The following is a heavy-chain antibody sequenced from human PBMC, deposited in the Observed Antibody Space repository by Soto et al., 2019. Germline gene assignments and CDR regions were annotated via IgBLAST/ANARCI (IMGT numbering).Heavy chain of an antibody. V-gene: IGHV1-46*04. CDR2: INPSARSA. CDR1: GYTFTNYY. J-gene: IGHJ4*02. Sequence: ASVKVSCKASGYTFTNYYLHWVRQAPGQGLEWVGMINPSARSASYAQKLRGRLTMDRDTSTTTVYMELSRLTCEDTAVYCCARDNSAANGVLDHWGQGTLVTVSS. D-gene: IGHD1-1*01. CDR3: ARDNSAANGVLDH.